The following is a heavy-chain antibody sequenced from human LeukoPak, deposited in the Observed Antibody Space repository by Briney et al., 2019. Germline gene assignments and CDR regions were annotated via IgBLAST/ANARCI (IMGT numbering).Heavy chain of an antibody. D-gene: IGHD5-18*01. CDR2: ISGSGGST. J-gene: IGHJ4*02. Sequence: PGGSLRLSCAASGLTFSSYAMSWVRQAPGKGLEWVSTISGSGGSTYYADSVKGRFTISRDNSKNTLYLQMNSLRAEDTAVYYCAKDRYSYGYRMADYWGQGTLVTVSS. CDR1: GLTFSSYA. V-gene: IGHV3-23*01. CDR3: AKDRYSYGYRMADY.